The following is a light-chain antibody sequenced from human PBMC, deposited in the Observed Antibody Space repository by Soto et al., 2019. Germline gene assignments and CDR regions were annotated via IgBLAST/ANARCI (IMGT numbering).Light chain of an antibody. CDR3: CSSGGSPTYV. Sequence: QSALTQPASVSGSPGQSITISCTGTSSDVGGYNHVAWYQQYPGKAPKLMIFEVNKRPSGVSNRFSGSKSGNTASLTISGLKVEDEADYYCCSSGGSPTYVFGTGTKLTVL. CDR1: SSDVGGYNH. J-gene: IGLJ1*01. V-gene: IGLV2-23*02. CDR2: EVN.